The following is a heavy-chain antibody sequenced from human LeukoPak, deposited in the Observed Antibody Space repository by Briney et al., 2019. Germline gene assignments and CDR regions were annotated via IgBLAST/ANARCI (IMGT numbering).Heavy chain of an antibody. CDR1: GGSFSGYY. CDR2: INHSGST. CDR3: HGTYYYDTSGYYYGDY. Sequence: SETLSLTCAVYGGSFSGYYWSWIRQPPEKGLEWIGEINHSGSTNYNPSLKSRVTISVDTSKNQFSLKLSSVTAADTAVYYCHGTYYYDTSGYYYGDYWGQGTLVTVSS. D-gene: IGHD3-22*01. J-gene: IGHJ4*02. V-gene: IGHV4-34*03.